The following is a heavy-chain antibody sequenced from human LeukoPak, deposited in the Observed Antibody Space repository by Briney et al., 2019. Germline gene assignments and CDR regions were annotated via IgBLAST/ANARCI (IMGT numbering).Heavy chain of an antibody. CDR1: GGTFTSYY. D-gene: IGHD1-26*01. CDR3: ARIGEHVVGATTISTYYFDY. Sequence: ASVKVSCKASGGTFTSYYMHWVRQAPGQGLEWMGIINPSGGSTSYAQKFQGRVTMTRDTSTSTVYMELSSLRSEDTAVYYCARIGEHVVGATTISTYYFDYWGQGTLVTVSS. V-gene: IGHV1-46*01. J-gene: IGHJ4*02. CDR2: INPSGGST.